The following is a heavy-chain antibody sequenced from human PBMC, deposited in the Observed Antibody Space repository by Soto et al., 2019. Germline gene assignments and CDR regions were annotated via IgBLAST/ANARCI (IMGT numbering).Heavy chain of an antibody. CDR3: ARASTTVTTLDY. Sequence: QLQLQESGSGLVKPSQTLSLTCAVSGGAISSGGYSWSWIRQPPVKVLEWIGYIDHSGSTYYKPSLKSRVTISVDRSQNQFSLKLSSVTAADTAVYYCARASTTVTTLDYWGQGPLVTVSS. J-gene: IGHJ4*02. CDR1: GGAISSGGYS. CDR2: IDHSGST. V-gene: IGHV4-30-2*01. D-gene: IGHD4-17*01.